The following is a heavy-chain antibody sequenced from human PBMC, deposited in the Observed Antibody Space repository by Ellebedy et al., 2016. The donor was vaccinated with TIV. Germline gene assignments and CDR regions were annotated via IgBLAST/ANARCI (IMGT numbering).Heavy chain of an antibody. CDR1: GVSMTSSY. CDR3: ARYTGYDTNFDF. V-gene: IGHV4-59*08. CDR2: IYYSGGT. Sequence: MPSETLSLTCTVSGVSMTSSYWSWIRQPPGKGLQYIGYIYYSGGTNYNPSLESRVTISLDTSKNQFSLKLSSVTAADTATYYCARYTGYDTNFDFWGQGTLVTVSS. J-gene: IGHJ4*02. D-gene: IGHD5-12*01.